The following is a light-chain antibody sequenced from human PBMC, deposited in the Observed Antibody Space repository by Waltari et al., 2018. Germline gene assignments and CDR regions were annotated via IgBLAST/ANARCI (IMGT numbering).Light chain of an antibody. CDR1: SSNIGNND. CDR2: DND. J-gene: IGLJ3*02. Sequence: QSVLTQPPSVSAAPGQQVTISCPGSSSNIGNNDISWYQHLPGTAPKLLIYDNDKRPSGIPDRFYGSKSGTSATLGITGLQTGDEADYYCGTWDSSLNVGVFGGGTELTVL. CDR3: GTWDSSLNVGV. V-gene: IGLV1-51*01.